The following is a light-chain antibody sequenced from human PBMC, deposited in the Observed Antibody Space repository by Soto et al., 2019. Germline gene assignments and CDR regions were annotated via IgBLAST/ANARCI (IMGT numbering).Light chain of an antibody. CDR1: QSIVTY. CDR2: AAS. V-gene: IGKV1-39*01. CDR3: QQGYSTTPIN. Sequence: DIQMTHSPSSLSASVVDRVTITFLASQSIVTYLNWYLQKPGKAPKLLIYAASNLQSGVPSRFSGSGSGTDLTLTISSLQPEDFATYYCQQGYSTTPINFGQGTRLEIK. J-gene: IGKJ5*01.